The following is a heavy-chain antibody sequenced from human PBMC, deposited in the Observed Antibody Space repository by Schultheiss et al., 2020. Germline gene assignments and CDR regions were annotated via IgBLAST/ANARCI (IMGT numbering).Heavy chain of an antibody. CDR1: GYSFTNYW. CDR2: IYPGDSDT. CDR3: ARLKRVYSSSWYGGYFDY. Sequence: GESLKISCKASGYSFTNYWIGWVRQMPGKGLEWMGIIYPGDSDTRYSPSFQGQVTISADKSISTAYLQWSSLKASDTAMYYCARLKRVYSSSWYGGYFDYWGKGTLVTVAS. V-gene: IGHV5-51*01. J-gene: IGHJ4*02. D-gene: IGHD6-13*01.